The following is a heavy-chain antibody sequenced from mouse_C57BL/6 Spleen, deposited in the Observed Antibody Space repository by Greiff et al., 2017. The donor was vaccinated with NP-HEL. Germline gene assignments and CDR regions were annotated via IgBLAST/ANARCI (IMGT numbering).Heavy chain of an antibody. D-gene: IGHD2-4*01. J-gene: IGHJ2*01. CDR3: ASYWNDYDGVDY. CDR1: GFTFTDYY. V-gene: IGHV7-3*01. CDR2: IRNKANGYTT. Sequence: EVQLVESGGGLVQPGGSLSLSCAASGFTFTDYYMSWVRQPPGKALEWLGFIRNKANGYTTEYSASVKGRFTISRDNSQSILDLQMNALRAEDSATYDCASYWNDYDGVDYWGQGTTLTVSS.